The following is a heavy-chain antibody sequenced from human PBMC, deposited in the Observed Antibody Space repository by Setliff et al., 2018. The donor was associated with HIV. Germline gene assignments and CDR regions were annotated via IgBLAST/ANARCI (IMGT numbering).Heavy chain of an antibody. CDR2: IIPILGIA. CDR3: ARERRVDIAVVPAAKGTFDY. CDR1: GATFSSYG. D-gene: IGHD2-2*01. J-gene: IGHJ4*02. Sequence: SVKVSCKASGATFSSYGISWVRQAPGQGLEWMGGIIPILGIANYAQKFQDRVTITADKSASTAYMELSSLRSEDMAVYFCARERRVDIAVVPAAKGTFDYWGQGTLVTVSS. V-gene: IGHV1-69*10.